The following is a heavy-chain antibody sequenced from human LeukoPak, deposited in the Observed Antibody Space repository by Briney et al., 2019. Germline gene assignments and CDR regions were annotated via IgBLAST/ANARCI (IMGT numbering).Heavy chain of an antibody. D-gene: IGHD3-10*01. J-gene: IGHJ4*02. CDR2: IYYSGST. V-gene: IGHV4-38-2*02. CDR1: GYSISSGYY. Sequence: SDTLSLTCTVSGYSISSGYYWGWIRQPPGKGLEWIGSIYYSGSTYYNPSLKSRVTISVDTSKNRISLKLSSVTAADTAVYYCAGGSGGYWGQGTLVTVSS. CDR3: AGGSGGY.